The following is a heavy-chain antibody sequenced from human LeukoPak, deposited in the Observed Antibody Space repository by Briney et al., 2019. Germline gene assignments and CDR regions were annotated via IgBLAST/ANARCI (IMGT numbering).Heavy chain of an antibody. CDR3: AREYSTYYDFWSGYYTGAFDI. V-gene: IGHV4-61*02. Sequence: SQTLSLTCTVSGGSISSGGYYWSWIRQPAGKGLEWIGRIYTSGSTNYNPSLKSRVTISVDTSKNQFSLKLSSVTAADTAVYYCAREYSTYYDFWSGYYTGAFDIWGQGTMVTVSS. D-gene: IGHD3-3*01. CDR2: IYTSGST. CDR1: GGSISSGGYY. J-gene: IGHJ3*02.